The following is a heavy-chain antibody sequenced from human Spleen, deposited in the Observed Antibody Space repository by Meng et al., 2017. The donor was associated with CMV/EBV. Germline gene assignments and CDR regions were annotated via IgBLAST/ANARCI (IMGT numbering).Heavy chain of an antibody. CDR1: GGSISSSTYY. CDR2: IYYSGST. J-gene: IGHJ6*02. Sequence: SETLSLTCTVSGGSISSSTYYWGWIRQPPGKGLEWIGTIYYSGSTYYSPSLKSRVTISVDTSTNQFSLKLSSVTAADTAVYYCARLTGTTSGDYYYYYGMDVWGQGTTVTVSS. D-gene: IGHD1-7*01. CDR3: ARLTGTTSGDYYYYYGMDV. V-gene: IGHV4-39*07.